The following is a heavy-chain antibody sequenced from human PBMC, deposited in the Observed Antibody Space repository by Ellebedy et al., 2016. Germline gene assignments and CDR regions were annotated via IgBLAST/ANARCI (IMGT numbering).Heavy chain of an antibody. CDR2: ISSNGGST. CDR1: GFTFSSYA. J-gene: IGHJ4*02. V-gene: IGHV3-64D*06. CDR3: VKGGIYGDYGY. Sequence: GGSLRLXCSASGFTFSSYAMHWVRQAPGKGLEYVSAISSNGGSTYYADSVKGRFTISRDNSKNTLYLQMSSLRAEDTAVYYCVKGGIYGDYGYWGQGTLVTVSS. D-gene: IGHD4-17*01.